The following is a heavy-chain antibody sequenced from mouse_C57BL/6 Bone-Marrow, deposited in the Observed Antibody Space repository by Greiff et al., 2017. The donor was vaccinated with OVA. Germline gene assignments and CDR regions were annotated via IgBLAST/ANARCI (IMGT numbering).Heavy chain of an antibody. J-gene: IGHJ2*01. Sequence: DVKLVESGGDLVKPGGSLKLSCAASGFTFSSYGMSWVRQTPDKRLEWVATISSGGSYTYYPDSVKGRFTISRDNAKNTLYLQMSSLKSEDTAMYYCARRRLDFDYWGQGTTLTVSS. CDR2: ISSGGSYT. V-gene: IGHV5-6*02. CDR1: GFTFSSYG. D-gene: IGHD4-1*01. CDR3: ARRRLDFDY.